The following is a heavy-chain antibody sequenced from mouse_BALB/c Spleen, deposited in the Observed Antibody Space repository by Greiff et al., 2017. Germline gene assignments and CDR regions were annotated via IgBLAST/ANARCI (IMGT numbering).Heavy chain of an antibody. Sequence: QVQLQQSAAELARPGASVKMSCKASGYTFTSYTMHWVKQRPGQGLEWIGYINPSSGYTEYNQKFKDKTTLTADKSSSTAYMQLSSLTSEDSAVHYCARSPGQDAMDYWGQGTSVTVSS. D-gene: IGHD3-1*01. CDR1: GYTFTSYT. CDR2: INPSSGYT. CDR3: ARSPGQDAMDY. J-gene: IGHJ4*01. V-gene: IGHV1-4*02.